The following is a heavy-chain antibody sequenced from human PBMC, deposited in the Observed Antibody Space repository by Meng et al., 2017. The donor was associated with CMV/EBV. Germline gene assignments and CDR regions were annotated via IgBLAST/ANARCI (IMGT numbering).Heavy chain of an antibody. CDR3: ARVIGDYDFWSGYSLYYYYGMDV. D-gene: IGHD3-3*01. J-gene: IGHJ6*02. CDR1: GFTFSSYW. V-gene: IGHV3-7*01. CDR2: IKQDGSEK. Sequence: GGSLRLSCAASGFTFSSYWMSWVRQAPGKGLEWLANIKQDGSEKYYVDSVKGRFTISRDNAKNSLYLQMNRLRAEDTAVYYCARVIGDYDFWSGYSLYYYYGMDVWGQGTTVTVSS.